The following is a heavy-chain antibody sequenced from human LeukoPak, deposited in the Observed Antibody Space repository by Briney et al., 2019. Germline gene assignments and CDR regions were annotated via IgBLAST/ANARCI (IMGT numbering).Heavy chain of an antibody. D-gene: IGHD1-7*01. CDR3: ARGSEGGYWNYGIDP. J-gene: IGHJ5*02. CDR2: MNPNSGNT. V-gene: IGHV1-8*03. CDR1: GYTFTSYD. Sequence: ASVKVSCKASGYTFTSYDINWVRQATGQGLEWMGWMNPNSGNTGYAQKFQGRVTITRNTSISTAYMELSSLRSEDTAVYYCARGSEGGYWNYGIDPWGQGTLVTVSS.